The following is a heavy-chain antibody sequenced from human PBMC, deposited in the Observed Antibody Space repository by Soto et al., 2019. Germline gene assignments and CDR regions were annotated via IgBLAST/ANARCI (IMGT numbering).Heavy chain of an antibody. Sequence: PGGSLRLSCAASGFTFSNAWMNWVRQAPGKGLEWVGRIKSKTDGGTTDYAAPVKGRFTISRDDSKNTLYLQMNSLKTEDTAVYYCTTDCRSTYYYDSSGYYYTSCFDYWGQGTLVTVSS. CDR3: TTDCRSTYYYDSSGYYYTSCFDY. CDR2: IKSKTDGGTT. J-gene: IGHJ4*02. V-gene: IGHV3-15*07. D-gene: IGHD3-22*01. CDR1: GFTFSNAW.